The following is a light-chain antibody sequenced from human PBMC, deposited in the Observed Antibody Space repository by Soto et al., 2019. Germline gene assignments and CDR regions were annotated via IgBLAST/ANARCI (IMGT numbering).Light chain of an antibody. V-gene: IGKV3-11*01. CDR1: QSISSH. Sequence: EIVLTQSPATLSLSPGERATLSCRASQSISSHLAWYQQKPGQAPRLLIYDASNRATGIPVRFSGSGSGTDFTLTINSLEPEDFAVYYCQQRLNWPLTFGGGTKVENK. CDR3: QQRLNWPLT. CDR2: DAS. J-gene: IGKJ4*01.